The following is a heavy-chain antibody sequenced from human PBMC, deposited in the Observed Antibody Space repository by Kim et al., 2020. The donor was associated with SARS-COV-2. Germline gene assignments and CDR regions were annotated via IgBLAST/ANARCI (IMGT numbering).Heavy chain of an antibody. V-gene: IGHV3-7*03. D-gene: IGHD2-21*01. CDR1: GFTFSSYW. Sequence: GGSLRLSCAASGFTFSSYWMSWVRQAPGKGLEWVANLNQDGSAKYYVDPVKGRFSISRDNAKNSLFLQMNSLRAEATAVYYCVRGIPSAWGQGTLVTVPS. CDR3: VRGIPSA. CDR2: LNQDGSAK. J-gene: IGHJ5*02.